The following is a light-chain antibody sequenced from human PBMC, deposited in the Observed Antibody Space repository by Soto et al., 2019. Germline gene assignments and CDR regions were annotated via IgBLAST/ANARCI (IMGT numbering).Light chain of an antibody. CDR3: TQSYSTPRYT. J-gene: IGKJ2*01. CDR1: QSISSY. V-gene: IGKV1-39*01. Sequence: DIPMTQSPSSLSASVGDRVTITCRASQSISSYLNWYQQKPGKAPKLLIYAASSLQSGVPSRFSGIGSGTDFTLTISSLQPEDVATYYCTQSYSTPRYTFGQGTKLEIK. CDR2: AAS.